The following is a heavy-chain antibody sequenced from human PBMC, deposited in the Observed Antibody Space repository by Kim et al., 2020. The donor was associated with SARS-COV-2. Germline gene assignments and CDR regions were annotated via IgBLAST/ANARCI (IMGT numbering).Heavy chain of an antibody. CDR1: GFTFSSYA. Sequence: GGSLRLSCAASGFTFSSYAMNWVRQAPGKGLEWVAVISYDGSTKYYADSVKGRFTISRDNSKNTLYLQMNSLRAEDTAVYYCARALRRSSSWDDWYFDLWGRGTLVTVSS. CDR2: ISYDGSTK. CDR3: ARALRRSSSWDDWYFDL. V-gene: IGHV3-30*04. J-gene: IGHJ2*01. D-gene: IGHD6-13*01.